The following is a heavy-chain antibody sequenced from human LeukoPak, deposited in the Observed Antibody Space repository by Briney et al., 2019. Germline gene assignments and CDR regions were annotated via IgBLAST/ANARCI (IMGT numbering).Heavy chain of an antibody. CDR3: ATISMVRGVIIPLDY. D-gene: IGHD3-10*01. V-gene: IGHV1-24*01. CDR1: GYTLTELS. CDR2: FDPEDGET. J-gene: IGHJ4*02. Sequence: ASVKVSCKVSGYTLTELSMHWVRQAPGKGLEWMGGFDPEDGETIYAQKFQGRVTMTEDTSTDTAYMELSSLRPEDTAVYYCATISMVRGVIIPLDYWGQGTLVTVSS.